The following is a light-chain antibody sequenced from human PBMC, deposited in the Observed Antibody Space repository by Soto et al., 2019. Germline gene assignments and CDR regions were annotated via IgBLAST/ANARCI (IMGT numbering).Light chain of an antibody. CDR2: SNN. V-gene: IGLV1-44*01. Sequence: QSALTQPPSASGTPGQRVTILCSGSSSDIGSNTVNWYQQLPGTAPKLVIYSNNQRPSGVPDRFSGSKSGTSASLAISGLQSEDEADYYCVAWDDSLNGYVVFGGGTKVTV. J-gene: IGLJ2*01. CDR3: VAWDDSLNGYVV. CDR1: SSDIGSNT.